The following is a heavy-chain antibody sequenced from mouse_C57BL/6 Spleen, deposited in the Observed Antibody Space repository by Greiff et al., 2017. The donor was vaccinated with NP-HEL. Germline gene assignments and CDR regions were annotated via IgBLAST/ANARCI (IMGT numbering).Heavy chain of an antibody. J-gene: IGHJ2*01. CDR2: IDPSDSET. Sequence: QVQLKQPGAELVRPGSSVKLSCKASGYTFTSYWMHWVKQRPIQGLEWIGNIDPSDSETHYNQKFKDKATLTVDKSSSTAYMQLSSLTSEDSAVYYCARALYYGSSYASFDYWGQGTTLTVSS. V-gene: IGHV1-52*01. CDR3: ARALYYGSSYASFDY. CDR1: GYTFTSYW. D-gene: IGHD1-1*01.